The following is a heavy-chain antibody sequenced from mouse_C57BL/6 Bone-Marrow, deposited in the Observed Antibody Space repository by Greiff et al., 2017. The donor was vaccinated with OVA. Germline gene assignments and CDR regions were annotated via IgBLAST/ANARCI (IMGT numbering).Heavy chain of an antibody. V-gene: IGHV14-3*01. J-gene: IGHJ4*01. Sequence: VQLQQSVAELVRPGASVKLSCTASGFNIKNTYMHWVKQRPEQGLEWIGRIDPANGNTKYAPKFKGKATLTAEKSSSTAYMQLSSLTSEDSAVYFCAREDYAPGRGYAMDYWGQGTSVTVSS. CDR3: AREDYAPGRGYAMDY. D-gene: IGHD1-1*01. CDR1: GFNIKNTY. CDR2: IDPANGNT.